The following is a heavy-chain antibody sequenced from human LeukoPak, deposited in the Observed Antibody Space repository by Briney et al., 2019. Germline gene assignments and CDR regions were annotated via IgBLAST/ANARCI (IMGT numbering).Heavy chain of an antibody. CDR1: GFTFSSYW. D-gene: IGHD6-19*01. CDR3: ARHSSGWYYYYYYMDV. J-gene: IGHJ6*03. CDR2: IKQDGSEE. Sequence: GGSLRLSCAASGFTFSSYWMSWVRQAPGKGLEWVANIKQDGSEEYYVDSVKGRFTISRDNAKNSLYLQMNSLRAEDTAVYYCARHSSGWYYYYYYMDVWGKGTTVTVSS. V-gene: IGHV3-7*01.